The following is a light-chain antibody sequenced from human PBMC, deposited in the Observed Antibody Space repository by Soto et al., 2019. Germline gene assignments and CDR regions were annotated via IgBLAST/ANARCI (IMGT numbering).Light chain of an antibody. J-gene: IGKJ1*01. V-gene: IGKV1-39*01. Sequence: DIQMTQSPSSLSASVGDRVTITCRASQSIDNYCNWYQQKPGQVPKLLIYAASSLQSGAPSRFSGSGSGTDFTLTISSLQPEDVGTYYCQQSHTARTFGQGTKVEIK. CDR1: QSIDNY. CDR3: QQSHTART. CDR2: AAS.